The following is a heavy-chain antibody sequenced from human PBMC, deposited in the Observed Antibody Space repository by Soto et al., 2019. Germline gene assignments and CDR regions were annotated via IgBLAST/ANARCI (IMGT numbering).Heavy chain of an antibody. CDR3: AGDNNNWPCFYC. CDR2: VSHIGRT. D-gene: IGHD1-1*01. V-gene: IGHV4-38-2*01. CDR1: GYSISSRFS. J-gene: IGHJ4*02. Sequence: NLSETLSLTCAVSGYSISSRFSWGWIRQPPRKGLEWIGSVSHIGRTYYNASLKSRVTMSLDTSRNQFSLKLNSVPAADAAVYYCAGDNNNWPCFYCWGQGTLVTVSS.